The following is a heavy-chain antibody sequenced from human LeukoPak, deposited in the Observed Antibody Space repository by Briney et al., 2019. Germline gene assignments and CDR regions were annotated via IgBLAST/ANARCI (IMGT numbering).Heavy chain of an antibody. CDR1: GGSISSSSYY. Sequence: SETLSLTCTVSGGSISSSSYYWGWIRQPPGKGLEWIGSIYYSGSTYYNPSLKSRVTISVDTSKNQFSLKLSSVTAADTAVYYCARHERRGGYFDYWGQGTLVTVSS. CDR2: IYYSGST. J-gene: IGHJ4*02. V-gene: IGHV4-39*01. CDR3: ARHERRGGYFDY. D-gene: IGHD5-24*01.